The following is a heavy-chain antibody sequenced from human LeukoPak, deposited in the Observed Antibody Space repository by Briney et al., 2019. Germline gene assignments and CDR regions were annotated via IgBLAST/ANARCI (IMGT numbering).Heavy chain of an antibody. CDR1: GYTFTSYG. V-gene: IGHV1-69*13. J-gene: IGHJ6*02. Sequence: SVKVSCKASGYTFTSYGISWVRQAPGQGLEWMGGIIPIFGTANYAQKFQGRVTITADESTSTAYMELSSLRSEDTAVYYCARFRRDGYTDYYYYGMDVWGQGTTVTVSS. CDR3: ARFRRDGYTDYYYYGMDV. D-gene: IGHD5-24*01. CDR2: IIPIFGTA.